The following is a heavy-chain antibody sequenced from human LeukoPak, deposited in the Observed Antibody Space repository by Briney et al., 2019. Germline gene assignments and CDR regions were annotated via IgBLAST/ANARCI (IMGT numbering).Heavy chain of an antibody. J-gene: IGHJ6*02. D-gene: IGHD2-15*01. V-gene: IGHV3-33*01. CDR3: ARDTVVVAATLPLYYYYGMDV. CDR1: GFTFSSYG. Sequence: GGSLRLSCAASGFTFSSYGMHWVRQAPGKGLEWVAVIWYDGSNKYYADSVKGRFTISRDNSKNTLYLQMNSLRAEDTAVYYCARDTVVVAATLPLYYYYGMDVWGQGTTVTVSS. CDR2: IWYDGSNK.